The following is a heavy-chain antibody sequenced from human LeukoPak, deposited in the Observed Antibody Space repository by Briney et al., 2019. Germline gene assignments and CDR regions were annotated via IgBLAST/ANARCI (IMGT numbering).Heavy chain of an antibody. CDR1: GGTFSSYA. J-gene: IGHJ4*02. CDR3: ATVSYYYDSSDYPSDY. CDR2: IIPIFGTA. V-gene: IGHV1-69*06. Sequence: ASVKVSCKASGGTFSSYAISWVRRAPGQGLEWMGGIIPIFGTANYAQKFQGRVTMTEDTSTDTAYMELSSLRSEDTAVYYCATVSYYYDSSDYPSDYWGQGTLVTVSS. D-gene: IGHD3-22*01.